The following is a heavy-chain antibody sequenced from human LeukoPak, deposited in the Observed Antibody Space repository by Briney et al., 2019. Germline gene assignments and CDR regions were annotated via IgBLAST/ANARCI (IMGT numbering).Heavy chain of an antibody. Sequence: ASVNVSCKASGYTLRDYYISWVRQAPGQGLEWLGWLNPHSGGTNYAQKFQGRVTLTSDTSTSTAYMELSLLTSDDTAIYYCARGLRIINGLDVWGQGTTVIVSS. CDR3: ARGLRIINGLDV. V-gene: IGHV1-2*02. CDR1: GYTLRDYY. D-gene: IGHD2-15*01. J-gene: IGHJ6*02. CDR2: LNPHSGGT.